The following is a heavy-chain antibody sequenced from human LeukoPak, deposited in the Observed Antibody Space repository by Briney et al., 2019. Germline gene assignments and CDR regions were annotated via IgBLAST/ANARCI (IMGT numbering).Heavy chain of an antibody. CDR1: GFTFSSYG. CDR2: ISYDGSNK. Sequence: PGGSLRLSCAASGFTFSSYGMHWVRQAPGKGLEWEAVISYDGSNKYYADSVKGRFTISRDNSKNTLYLQMNSLRAEDTAVYYCAKGRKAMDYWGQGTLVTVSS. V-gene: IGHV3-30*18. CDR3: AKGRKAMDY. J-gene: IGHJ4*02. D-gene: IGHD5-18*01.